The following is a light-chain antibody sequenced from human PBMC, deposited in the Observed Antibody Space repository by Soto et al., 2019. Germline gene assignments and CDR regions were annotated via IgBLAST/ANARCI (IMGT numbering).Light chain of an antibody. Sequence: DIQMTQSQSSLSASVGDRVTITCRASQGISNYLAWYQQKPGKVPKLLIYAASTLQSGVPSRFSGSGSGTDFTLTISSLQPEYVANYYCQKYNSAPTFGPGTKVDIK. CDR1: QGISNY. V-gene: IGKV1-27*01. J-gene: IGKJ3*01. CDR3: QKYNSAPT. CDR2: AAS.